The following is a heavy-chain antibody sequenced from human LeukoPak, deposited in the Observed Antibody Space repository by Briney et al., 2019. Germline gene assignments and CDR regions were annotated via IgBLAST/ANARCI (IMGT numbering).Heavy chain of an antibody. J-gene: IGHJ4*02. CDR1: GGSISSGGYS. CDR3: ARGAAVAVDY. Sequence: SQTLSLTCAVSGGSISSGGYSWSWIRQPPGKGLEWIGEINHSGSTNYNPSLKSRVTISVDTSKNQFSLKLSSVTAADTAVYYCARGAAVAVDYWGQGTLVTVSS. V-gene: IGHV4-30-2*01. D-gene: IGHD6-19*01. CDR2: INHSGST.